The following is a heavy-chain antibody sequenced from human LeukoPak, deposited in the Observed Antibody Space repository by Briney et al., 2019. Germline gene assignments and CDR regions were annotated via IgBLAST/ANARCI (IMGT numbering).Heavy chain of an antibody. CDR2: IYPGDSET. Sequence: GESLKISCKGSGYSFTSYWIGWVRQMPGKGLEWMGIIYPGDSETRYSPSFQGQVTISADKSISTAYLQCSSLKASDTAKYYCARANSVYDSSGYYTYYFDYWGQGTLVTVSS. CDR3: ARANSVYDSSGYYTYYFDY. J-gene: IGHJ4*02. V-gene: IGHV5-51*01. CDR1: GYSFTSYW. D-gene: IGHD3-22*01.